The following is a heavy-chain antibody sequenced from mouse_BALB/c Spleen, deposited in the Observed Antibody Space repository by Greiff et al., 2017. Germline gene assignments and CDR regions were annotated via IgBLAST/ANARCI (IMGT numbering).Heavy chain of an antibody. CDR1: GFDFSRYW. V-gene: IGHV4-1*02. D-gene: IGHD2-3*01. CDR3: ARPALYDGYYGFAY. CDR2: INPDSSTI. J-gene: IGHJ3*01. Sequence: DVKLLESGGGLVQPGGSLKLSCAASGFDFSRYWMSWVRQAPGKGLEWIGEINPDSSTINYTPSLKDKFIISRDNAKNTLYLQMSKVRSEDTALYYCARPALYDGYYGFAYWGQGTLVTVSA.